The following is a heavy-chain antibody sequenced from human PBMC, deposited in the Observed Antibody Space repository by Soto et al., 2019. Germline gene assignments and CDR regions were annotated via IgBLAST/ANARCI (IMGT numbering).Heavy chain of an antibody. CDR1: GGSISSYY. CDR3: ARPGRYYDSSGYYLDV. CDR2: IYYSGST. V-gene: IGHV4-59*01. J-gene: IGHJ6*02. D-gene: IGHD3-22*01. Sequence: SETLSLTCTVSGGSISSYYWSWIRQPPGKGLEWIGYIYYSGSTNYNPSLKSRVTISVDTSKNQFSLKLSSVTAADTAVYYCARPGRYYDSSGYYLDVWGQGTTVTVSS.